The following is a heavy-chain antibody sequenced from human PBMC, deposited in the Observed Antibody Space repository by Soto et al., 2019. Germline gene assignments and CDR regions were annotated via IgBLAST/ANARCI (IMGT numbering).Heavy chain of an antibody. D-gene: IGHD2-21*02. CDR2: IIPIFGTA. CDR3: ARILCGGDCYDAFDI. Sequence: GXSXKVSFKAAGGTXSSYAIGLVRQAPGQGLEWMGGIIPIFGTANYAQKFQGRVTITADKSTREAYMELSSMRSEYTPVSYCARILCGGDCYDAFDIWGQGTMATVSS. CDR1: GGTXSSYA. V-gene: IGHV1-69*06. J-gene: IGHJ3*02.